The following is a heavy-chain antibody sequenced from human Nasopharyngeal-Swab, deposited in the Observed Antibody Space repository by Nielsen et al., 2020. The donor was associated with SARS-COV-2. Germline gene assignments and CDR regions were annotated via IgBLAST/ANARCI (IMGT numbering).Heavy chain of an antibody. J-gene: IGHJ6*03. V-gene: IGHV3-33*06. CDR3: AKGFLDYYYYMDV. CDR1: GFTFSRYA. D-gene: IGHD3-10*01. Sequence: GESLKISCAASGFTFSRYAMHWVRQAPGKGLEWVTLIWYDGTNTYYADSVKGRFTISRGNSKNTVYLHMNSLRAEDTAIYYCAKGFLDYYYYMDVWVKGTTVTVSS. CDR2: IWYDGTNT.